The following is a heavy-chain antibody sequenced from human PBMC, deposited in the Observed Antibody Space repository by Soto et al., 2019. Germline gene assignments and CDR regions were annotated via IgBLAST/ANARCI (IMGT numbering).Heavy chain of an antibody. CDR3: ASLYGGNHYWYFDL. V-gene: IGHV1-2*02. CDR2: INPNSEGT. Sequence: QVQLVQSGAEVKKPGASVKVSCKASGYTFTGYYMLWVRQAPGQGLEWMGWINPNSEGTNYAQKFQVKVTMTRDTSMSTAYRELSRLRSDDTAVYYCASLYGGNHYWYFDLWVRGTLVTVSS. J-gene: IGHJ2*01. D-gene: IGHD4-17*01. CDR1: GYTFTGYY.